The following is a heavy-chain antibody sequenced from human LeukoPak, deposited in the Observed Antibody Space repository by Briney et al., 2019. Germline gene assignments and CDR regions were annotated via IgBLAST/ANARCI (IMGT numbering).Heavy chain of an antibody. J-gene: IGHJ4*02. CDR2: ISGRSDNT. V-gene: IGHV3-23*01. CDR3: AKWGDYDVLTGYYVSDF. CDR1: GFIFSNYA. Sequence: GGSLRLSCAASGFIFSNYAMYWVRQAPGKGLEWVSAISGRSDNTYFADSVKGRFTLSRDSSKNTLYLQMNSLRADDTAVYYCAKWGDYDVLTGYYVSDFWGQGTLVTVSS. D-gene: IGHD3-9*01.